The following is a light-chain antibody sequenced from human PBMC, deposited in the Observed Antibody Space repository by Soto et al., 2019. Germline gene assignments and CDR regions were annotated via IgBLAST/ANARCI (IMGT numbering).Light chain of an antibody. Sequence: DIGRTQSQESLAVSLGERATINCKSSQSVLYSSNNKNYLAWYQQKPGQPPKLLIYWASTRESGVPDRFSGSGSGTDFTLTISSLQAEDVAVYYCQQYYSTPVTFGQGTNVDIK. V-gene: IGKV4-1*01. CDR2: WAS. CDR3: QQYYSTPVT. J-gene: IGKJ1*01. CDR1: QSVLYSSNNKNY.